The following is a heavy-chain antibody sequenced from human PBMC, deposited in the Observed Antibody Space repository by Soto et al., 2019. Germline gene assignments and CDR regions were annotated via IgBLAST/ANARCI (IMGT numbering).Heavy chain of an antibody. J-gene: IGHJ3*02. CDR2: INPSGGST. D-gene: IGHD2-15*01. CDR1: GYTFTSYY. V-gene: IGHV1-46*01. Sequence: ASVKVSCKASGYTFTSYYMHWVRQAPGQCLEWMGIINPSGGSTSYAQRFQGRVTVTRDTSTSTVYMELSSLRSEDTAVYYCARGGLIVVVVATTPFGIWGQGTMVTVSS. CDR3: ARGGLIVVVVATTPFGI.